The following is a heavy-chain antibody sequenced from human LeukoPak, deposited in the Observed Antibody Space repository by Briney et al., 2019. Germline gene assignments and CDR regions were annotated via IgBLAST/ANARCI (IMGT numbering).Heavy chain of an antibody. Sequence: ASVKVSCKASGGTFSSYAISWVRQAPGQGLEWMGGIIPIFGTANYAQKFQGRVTSTTDESTSTAYMELSSLRSEDTAVYYCARGQPTVTTLTFDWFDPWGQGTLVTVSS. CDR3: ARGQPTVTTLTFDWFDP. D-gene: IGHD4-11*01. V-gene: IGHV1-69*05. CDR1: GGTFSSYA. J-gene: IGHJ5*02. CDR2: IIPIFGTA.